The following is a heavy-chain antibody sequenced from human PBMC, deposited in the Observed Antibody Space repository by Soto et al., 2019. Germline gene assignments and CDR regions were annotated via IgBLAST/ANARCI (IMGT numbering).Heavy chain of an antibody. Sequence: QVQLVESGGGVVQPGRSLRLSCAASGFNFNFYGMHWVRQAPGKGLEWVALIWSDGGKKYYADSVKGRFTISRDNSKNTLYLQMSSLRDDDTAVYYCARWGYDSTTHVFDLWGQGTMVTASS. V-gene: IGHV3-33*01. CDR3: ARWGYDSTTHVFDL. J-gene: IGHJ3*01. D-gene: IGHD6-13*01. CDR1: GFNFNFYG. CDR2: IWSDGGKK.